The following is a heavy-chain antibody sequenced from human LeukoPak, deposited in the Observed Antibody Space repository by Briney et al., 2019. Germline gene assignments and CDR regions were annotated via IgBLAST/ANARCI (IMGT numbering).Heavy chain of an antibody. CDR3: ARIMVATTREAFDY. V-gene: IGHV3-48*03. Sequence: GGSLRLSCAASGFTFSSYEMNWVRQAPGKGLEWVSYSSHSGSTIYYADSVKGRFTISRDNAKDSLYLQMNSLRAEDTAVYYCARIMVATTREAFDYWGQGTLVTVSS. J-gene: IGHJ4*02. CDR1: GFTFSSYE. CDR2: SSHSGSTI. D-gene: IGHD5-12*01.